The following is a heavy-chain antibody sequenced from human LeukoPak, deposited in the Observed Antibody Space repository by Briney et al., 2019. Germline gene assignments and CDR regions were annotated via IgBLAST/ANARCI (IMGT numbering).Heavy chain of an antibody. CDR2: ISNSIFTV. CDR3: VSSGSFRLQH. D-gene: IGHD3-22*01. J-gene: IGHJ1*01. Sequence: GGSLRLSCAASGFTFSTYSMTWVRQAPGKGLEWISFISNSIFTVNYADSVKGRFTISRDNAKNSVFLQMISLRAEDTAVYYCVSSGSFRLQHWGQGTLVTVAS. V-gene: IGHV3-48*01. CDR1: GFTFSTYS.